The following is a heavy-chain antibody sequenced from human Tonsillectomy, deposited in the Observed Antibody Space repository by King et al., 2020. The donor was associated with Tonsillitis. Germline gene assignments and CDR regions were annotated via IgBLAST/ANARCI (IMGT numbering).Heavy chain of an antibody. CDR3: ARDLGYSRYFLDY. J-gene: IGHJ4*02. CDR1: GFTFSTYG. Sequence: VQLVESGGGVVQPGRSLRLSCAASGFTFSTYGMHWVRQAPGKGLEWVALIWYDGNNAFYADSVKGRFTISRDNSKNTLYLQMNSLRVEDTAVYYCARDLGYSRYFLDYWGQGTLVTVSS. CDR2: IWYDGNNA. D-gene: IGHD2-15*01. V-gene: IGHV3-33*01.